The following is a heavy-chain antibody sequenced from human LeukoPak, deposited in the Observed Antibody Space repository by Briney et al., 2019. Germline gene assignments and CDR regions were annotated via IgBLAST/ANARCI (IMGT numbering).Heavy chain of an antibody. J-gene: IGHJ6*03. CDR3: ARGSRLRFLEWFDYYYYYMDV. CDR2: MNPNSGNT. CDR1: GYTFTSYD. Sequence: ASVKVSCKASGYTFTSYDINWVRQATGQGLEWMGWMNPNSGNTGYAQKFQGRVTITRNTSISTAYMGLSGLRSEDTAVYYCARGSRLRFLEWFDYYYYYMDVWGKGTTVTVSS. D-gene: IGHD3-3*01. V-gene: IGHV1-8*03.